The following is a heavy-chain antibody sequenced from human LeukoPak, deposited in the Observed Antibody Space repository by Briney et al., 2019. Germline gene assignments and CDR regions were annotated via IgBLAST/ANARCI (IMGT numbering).Heavy chain of an antibody. CDR1: GYTFTSYG. J-gene: IGHJ1*01. D-gene: IGHD2-21*02. V-gene: IGHV1-18*01. CDR2: ISAYNGNT. Sequence: GASVKVSCKASGYTFTSYGISWVRQAPGQGLEWMGWISAYNGNTNYAQKLQGRVTMTTDTSTTTAYMELRSLRSDDTAVYYCARFFGEDPYGDHVEYFQYWGQGTLVTVSS. CDR3: ARFFGEDPYGDHVEYFQY.